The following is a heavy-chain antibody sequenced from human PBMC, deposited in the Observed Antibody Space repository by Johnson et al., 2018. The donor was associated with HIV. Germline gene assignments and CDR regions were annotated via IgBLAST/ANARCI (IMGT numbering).Heavy chain of an antibody. CDR2: ISGSAGIT. CDR1: GFTFSSYA. CDR3: AKVRCGGDCLDAFDI. V-gene: IGHV3-23*04. Sequence: VQLVESGGGVVQPGGSLRLSCAASGFTFSSYAMSWVRQAPGKGLELVSAISGSAGITYYADSVEGRFTISRDNSRNTLYLQMNSLRTEDTAVYYCAKVRCGGDCLDAFDIWGQGTMVTVSS. J-gene: IGHJ3*02. D-gene: IGHD2-21*02.